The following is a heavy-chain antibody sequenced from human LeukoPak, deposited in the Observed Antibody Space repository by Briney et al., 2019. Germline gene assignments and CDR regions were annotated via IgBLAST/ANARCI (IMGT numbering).Heavy chain of an antibody. CDR3: ARSGTYYYYYYMDV. V-gene: IGHV1-69*13. CDR1: GGTFSSYV. CDR2: IIPIFGSA. Sequence: SVKVSCKDSGGTFSSYVIIWVRQAPGQGLEWMGGIIPIFGSANYAQKFQGRVTITADESTSTAYMELSSLRSEDTAVYYCARSGTYYYYYYMDVWGKGTTVTIS. J-gene: IGHJ6*03.